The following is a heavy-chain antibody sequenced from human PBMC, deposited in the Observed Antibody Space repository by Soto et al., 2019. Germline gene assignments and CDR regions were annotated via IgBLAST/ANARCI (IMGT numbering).Heavy chain of an antibody. CDR1: GFTFSSYA. CDR2: ISGSGGST. CDR3: AKVPLWFGELMGSYYFDY. Sequence: PGGSLRLSCAASGFTFSSYAMSWVRQAPGKGLEWVSAISGSGGSTYYADSVKGRFTISRDNSKNTLYLQMNSLRAEDTAVYYCAKVPLWFGELMGSYYFDYWGQGTLVTVSS. D-gene: IGHD3-10*01. J-gene: IGHJ4*02. V-gene: IGHV3-23*01.